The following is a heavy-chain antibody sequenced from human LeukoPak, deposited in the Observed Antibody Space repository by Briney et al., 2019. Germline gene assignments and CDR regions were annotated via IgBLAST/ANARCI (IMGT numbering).Heavy chain of an antibody. D-gene: IGHD6-13*01. J-gene: IGHJ4*02. CDR1: GGSISSSSYY. CDR2: IYYSGST. V-gene: IGHV4-61*05. Sequence: PSETLSLTCTVSGGSISSSSYYWSWIRQPPGKGLEWIGYIYYSGSTNYNPSLKSRVTISVDTSKNQFSLKLSSVTAADTAVYYCARHISRTKKFDYWGQGTLVTVSS. CDR3: ARHISRTKKFDY.